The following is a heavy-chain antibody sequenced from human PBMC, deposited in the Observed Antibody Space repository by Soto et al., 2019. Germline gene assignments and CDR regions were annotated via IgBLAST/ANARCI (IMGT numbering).Heavy chain of an antibody. J-gene: IGHJ6*02. Sequence: SETLSLTCTVSGGSISSYYWTWIRQPPGKGLEWIGYTHYSGSTKYNPSLKSRVTISVDTSKNQFSLKLSSVTAADTAVYYCVRGGYGSGSYLYYGMDVWGQGTTVTV. V-gene: IGHV4-59*01. CDR2: THYSGST. CDR1: GGSISSYY. CDR3: VRGGYGSGSYLYYGMDV. D-gene: IGHD3-10*01.